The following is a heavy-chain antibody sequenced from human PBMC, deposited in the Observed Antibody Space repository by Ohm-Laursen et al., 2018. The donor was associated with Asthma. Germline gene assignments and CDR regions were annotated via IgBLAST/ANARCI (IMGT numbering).Heavy chain of an antibody. Sequence: SLRLSCAASGFTLRSYIMNWVRQAPGKGLEWVSSISSSSTYTYYVDSVKGRFTISRDNAKNTLYLQMNSLRAEDTAVYYCARARSGSSYDYWGQGTLVTVSS. CDR1: GFTLRSYI. D-gene: IGHD1-26*01. CDR3: ARARSGSSYDY. J-gene: IGHJ4*02. V-gene: IGHV3-21*01. CDR2: ISSSSTYT.